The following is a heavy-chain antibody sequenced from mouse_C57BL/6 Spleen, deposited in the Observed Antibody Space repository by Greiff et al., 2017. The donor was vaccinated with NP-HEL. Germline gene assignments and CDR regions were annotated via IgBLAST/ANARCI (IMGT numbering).Heavy chain of an antibody. J-gene: IGHJ2*01. CDR3: ARGALDRYDFDD. CDR1: GFTFSDYG. CDR2: ISSGSSTI. V-gene: IGHV5-17*01. Sequence: EVKLVESGGGLVKPGGSLKLSCAASGFTFSDYGMHWVRQAPEKGLEWVAYISSGSSTIYYAATVKGRFTISRDNAKNTLCLQMTSLRSEDTAMYYCARGALDRYDFDDWGQGTTLTVSS. D-gene: IGHD1-1*01.